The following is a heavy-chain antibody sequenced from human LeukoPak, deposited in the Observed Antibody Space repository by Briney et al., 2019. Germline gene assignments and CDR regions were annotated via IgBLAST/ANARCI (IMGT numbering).Heavy chain of an antibody. V-gene: IGHV1-69*06. Sequence: SVKVSCKASGGTFSSYAISWVRQAPGQGLEWMGGIIPIFDTANYAKKFQGRVTITADKYTKTAYMELNSLRPEDTAVYYCACITGKHIDYWGQGTLVTVSS. J-gene: IGHJ4*02. CDR1: GGTFSSYA. CDR2: IIPIFDTA. CDR3: ACITGKHIDY. D-gene: IGHD1-20*01.